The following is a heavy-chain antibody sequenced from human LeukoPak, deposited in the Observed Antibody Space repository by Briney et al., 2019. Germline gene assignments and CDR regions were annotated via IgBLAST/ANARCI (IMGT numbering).Heavy chain of an antibody. V-gene: IGHV3-23*01. D-gene: IGHD2-2*01. J-gene: IGHJ4*02. CDR2: ISGSGGST. CDR1: GFTFGSYA. CDR3: AKDYCSSTSCTIFDY. Sequence: GGSLRLSCAASGFTFGSYAMSWVRQAPGKGLEWVSAISGSGGSTYYADSVKGRFTISRDNSKNTLYLQMNSLRAEDTAVYYCAKDYCSSTSCTIFDYWGQGTLVTVSS.